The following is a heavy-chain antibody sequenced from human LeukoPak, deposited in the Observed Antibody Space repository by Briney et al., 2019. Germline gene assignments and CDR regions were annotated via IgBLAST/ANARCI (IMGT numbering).Heavy chain of an antibody. V-gene: IGHV3-23*01. CDR2: SGATGST. D-gene: IGHD3-10*01. J-gene: IGHJ4*02. CDR1: GFTLRSYA. CDR3: AKLIGGFSVY. Sequence: PGGSLRLFCVASGFTLRSYAMIWVRQAPGKGLEWVSSSGATGSTYYTDSVKGRFPISRDNSKNTLFLQMDSLRAEDTAVYYRAKLIGGFSVYWGQGTLVTVSS.